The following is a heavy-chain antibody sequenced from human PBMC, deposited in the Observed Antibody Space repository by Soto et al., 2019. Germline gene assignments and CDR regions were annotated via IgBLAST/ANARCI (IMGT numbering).Heavy chain of an antibody. CDR2: IISIFGTA. D-gene: IGHD6-6*01. V-gene: IGHV1-69*01. CDR1: GGTFSSYA. J-gene: IGHJ6*02. CDR3: AIDWRPDEYSSSYPAMDV. Sequence: QVQLVQSGAEVKKPGSSVKVSCKASGGTFSSYAISWVRQAPGQGLEWMGGIISIFGTANYAQKFQGRVTITEDEYTSTAYMELSSLRSEDTAADYCAIDWRPDEYSSSYPAMDVWGQGTTVTVSS.